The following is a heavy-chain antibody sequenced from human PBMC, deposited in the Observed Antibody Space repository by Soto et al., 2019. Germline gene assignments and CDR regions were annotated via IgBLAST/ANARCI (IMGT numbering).Heavy chain of an antibody. Sequence: GDSLKISCTGSGYIFTKCGIGWVRHMPGKSLELMGIIYPGDSDTRYSPSFQGQVTMSADKSISTAYLQWSSLKASDTAMYYCTRLPRWGPYYYGSRMYVSGRGSTDIGSS. CDR2: IYPGDSDT. D-gene: IGHD3-10*01. V-gene: IGHV5-51*01. J-gene: IGHJ6*02. CDR3: TRLPRWGPYYYGSRMYV. CDR1: GYIFTKCG.